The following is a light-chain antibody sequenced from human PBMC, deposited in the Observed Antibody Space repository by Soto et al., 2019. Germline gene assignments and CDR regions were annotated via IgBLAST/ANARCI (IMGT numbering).Light chain of an antibody. CDR3: QQSFGAPRT. J-gene: IGKJ1*01. Sequence: DIQMTQSPSSLSASVGDRVTITCRASESINFYLNWYQQKPGKPPSLLIYAGSSLQSGVPSRFSGSGSGTQFTLTISGLQPEDIATYYCQQSFGAPRTFGPGTRVEIK. V-gene: IGKV1-39*01. CDR2: AGS. CDR1: ESINFY.